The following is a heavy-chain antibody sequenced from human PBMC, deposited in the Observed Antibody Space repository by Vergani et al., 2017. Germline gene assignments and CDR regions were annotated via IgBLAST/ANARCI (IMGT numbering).Heavy chain of an antibody. V-gene: IGHV3-30-3*01. CDR1: GFTFSSYA. CDR2: ISYDGSNK. D-gene: IGHD4-17*01. CDR3: TTDEGTVTTWGAYYYYGMDV. Sequence: QVQLVESGGGVVQPGRSLRLSCAASGFTFSSYAMHWVRQAPGKGLEWVAVISYDGSNKYYADSVKGRFTISRDNAKNSLYLQMNSLRAEDTAVYYCTTDEGTVTTWGAYYYYGMDVWGQGTTVTVSS. J-gene: IGHJ6*02.